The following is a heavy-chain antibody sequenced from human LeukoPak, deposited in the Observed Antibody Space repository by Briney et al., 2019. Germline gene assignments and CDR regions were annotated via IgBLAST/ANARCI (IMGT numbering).Heavy chain of an antibody. CDR2: INWNGGST. V-gene: IGHV3-20*01. CDR3: ARDISSGWLNDAFDI. J-gene: IGHJ3*02. Sequence: PGGSLRLSCAASGFTFDDYGMSWVRQAPGKGLEWVSGINWNGGSTGYADSVKGRFTISRGNAKNSLYLQMNSLRAEDTALYHCARDISSGWLNDAFDIWGQGTMVTVSS. D-gene: IGHD6-19*01. CDR1: GFTFDDYG.